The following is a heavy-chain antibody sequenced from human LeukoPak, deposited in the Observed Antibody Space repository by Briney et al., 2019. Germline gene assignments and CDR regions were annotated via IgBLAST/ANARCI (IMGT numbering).Heavy chain of an antibody. V-gene: IGHV4-30-4*08. J-gene: IGHJ4*02. CDR2: IYYSGST. CDR1: GGSISSSSSSSYY. CDR3: ARGSGGGYFDY. D-gene: IGHD3-16*01. Sequence: SETLSLTCTVSGGSISSSSSSSYYWGWIRQPPGKGLEWIGYIYYSGSTYYNPSLKSRVTISVDTSKNQFSLKLSSVTAADTAVYYCARGSGGGYFDYWGQGTLVTVSS.